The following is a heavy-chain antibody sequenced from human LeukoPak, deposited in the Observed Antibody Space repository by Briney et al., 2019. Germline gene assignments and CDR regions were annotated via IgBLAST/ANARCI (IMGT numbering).Heavy chain of an antibody. CDR3: TKAYGSGSYTSPFDY. V-gene: IGHV3-9*01. CDR2: ISWNSGRI. Sequence: GRSLRLSCAASGFTFDHYAMHWVRQAPGKGLEWVSGISWNSGRIGYADSVKGRFTISRDNAKNSLYLQMNSLRPEDTAFYYCTKAYGSGSYTSPFDYWGQGTLVTVSS. CDR1: GFTFDHYA. D-gene: IGHD3-10*01. J-gene: IGHJ4*02.